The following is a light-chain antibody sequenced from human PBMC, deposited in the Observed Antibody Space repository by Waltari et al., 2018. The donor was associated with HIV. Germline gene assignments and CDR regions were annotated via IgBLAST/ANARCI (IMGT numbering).Light chain of an antibody. V-gene: IGLV1-44*01. CDR2: SNN. CDR1: TSNIGSNT. CDR3: AAWDDSLNGPV. J-gene: IGLJ3*02. Sequence: QSVLTQPPSASGTPGQRVTISCSGSTSNIGSNTINWYQQLPGTAPKPLIYSNNQRPSGVPDRFSGPKSGTSASLAISGLQSEDEADYSCAAWDDSLNGPVFGGGTKLTVL.